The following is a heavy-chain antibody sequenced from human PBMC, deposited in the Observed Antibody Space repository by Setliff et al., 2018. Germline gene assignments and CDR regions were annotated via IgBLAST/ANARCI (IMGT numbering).Heavy chain of an antibody. Sequence: PSETLSLTCSVSGGSISSGGFYWSWIRQSAGRGLEWIGHFHTGGATDYNLSLKSRVTISLDSSKNQFSLRLSSVTAADTAVYYCARRPGGFGALWFGESGFDYWGQGTLVTVSS. D-gene: IGHD3-10*01. CDR3: ARRPGGFGALWFGESGFDY. CDR1: GGSISSGGFY. V-gene: IGHV4-61*09. CDR2: FHTGGAT. J-gene: IGHJ4*02.